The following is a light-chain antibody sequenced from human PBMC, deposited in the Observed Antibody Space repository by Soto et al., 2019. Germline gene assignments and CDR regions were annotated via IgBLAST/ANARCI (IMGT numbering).Light chain of an antibody. CDR3: QQRSIWPRLT. CDR2: DAS. V-gene: IGKV3-11*01. J-gene: IGKJ4*01. CDR1: QSVSSY. Sequence: EIVLTQSPATLSLSPGERATLSCRASQSVSSYLAWYQQKPGQAPRLLIYDASNRATGIPARFSGRGSGTDFTLTISSLEPEDFAVYYWQQRSIWPRLTFGGGTKVEIK.